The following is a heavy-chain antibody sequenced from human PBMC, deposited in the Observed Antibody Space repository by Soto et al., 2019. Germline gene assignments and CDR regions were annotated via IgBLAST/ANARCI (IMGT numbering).Heavy chain of an antibody. J-gene: IGHJ4*02. CDR1: GYTFTGHH. CDR2: INPISGGT. Sequence: VASVKVSCKTSGYTFTGHHIHWVRQAPGQGREWMGWINPISGGTKYREKFQGRVSITRDKSSSTAYMELSSLTSDDSAVYYCAKDGRHCSGGSCPQGHWGQGXLVTVSP. CDR3: AKDGRHCSGGSCPQGH. D-gene: IGHD2-15*01. V-gene: IGHV1-2*02.